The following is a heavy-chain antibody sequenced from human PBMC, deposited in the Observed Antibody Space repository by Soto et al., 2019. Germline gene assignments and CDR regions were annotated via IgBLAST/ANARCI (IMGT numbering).Heavy chain of an antibody. CDR2: ISYSVRT. CDR1: GDSISSSTYF. Sequence: SETLSLTCTVSGDSISSSTYFWCWILHSPGKGLEWIGTISYSVRTYYNPSLRSRVTTSVDTSKNQFSLKLTSVTAADTAIYYCARALHYPDPAKDWFDPWGQGTLVTVSS. CDR3: ARALHYPDPAKDWFDP. V-gene: IGHV4-39*01. J-gene: IGHJ5*02. D-gene: IGHD3-10*01.